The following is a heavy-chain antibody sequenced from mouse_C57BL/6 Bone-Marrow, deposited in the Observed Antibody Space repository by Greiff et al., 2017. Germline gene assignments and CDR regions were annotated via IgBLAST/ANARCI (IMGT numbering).Heavy chain of an antibody. J-gene: IGHJ2*01. Sequence: VHVKQSGPVLVKPGASVKMSCKASGYTFTDYYMNWVKQSHGKSLEWIGVINPYNGGTSYNQKFKGKATLTVDKSSSTAYMELNSLTSEDSAVYYCARGPYYYGSSPVYFDYWGQGTTLTVSS. CDR3: ARGPYYYGSSPVYFDY. CDR2: INPYNGGT. V-gene: IGHV1-19*01. D-gene: IGHD1-1*01. CDR1: GYTFTDYY.